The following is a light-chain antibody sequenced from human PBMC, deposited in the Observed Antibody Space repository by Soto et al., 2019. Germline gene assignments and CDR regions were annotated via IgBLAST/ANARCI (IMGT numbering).Light chain of an antibody. V-gene: IGKV1-33*01. Sequence: DIQMTQSPSSLSASVGDRVTITCQASQDISNYLNWYQQKPGKAPKLLIYDASNLETGVPSRFSGSGSGTDFTFTISSLQPEDIATYYCQQYDNLPIAFSQGTRLE. J-gene: IGKJ5*01. CDR1: QDISNY. CDR2: DAS. CDR3: QQYDNLPIA.